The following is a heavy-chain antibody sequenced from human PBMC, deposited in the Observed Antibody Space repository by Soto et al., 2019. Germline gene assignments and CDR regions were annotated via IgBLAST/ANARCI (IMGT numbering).Heavy chain of an antibody. J-gene: IGHJ4*02. V-gene: IGHV3-11*05. CDR1: GFTFSDYY. CDR2: ISSSSSYT. Sequence: QVQLVESGGGLVQPGGSLRLSCAASGFTFSDYYMSWIRQAPGKGLEWVSYISSSSSYTNYADSVKGRFTISRDNAKNSLYLQMNSLRAEDTAVYYCARSRHYYDSSGYHNFDYWGQGTLVTVSS. D-gene: IGHD3-22*01. CDR3: ARSRHYYDSSGYHNFDY.